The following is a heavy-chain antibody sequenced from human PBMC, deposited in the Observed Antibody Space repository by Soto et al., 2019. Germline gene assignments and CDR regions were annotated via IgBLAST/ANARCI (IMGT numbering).Heavy chain of an antibody. D-gene: IGHD4-17*01. CDR3: ARLPWADYGGIFDP. CDR1: GYSFTTYW. CDR2: IDPTDSYT. Sequence: PGESLKISCQASGYSFTTYWISWVRQMPGKGLECMGRIDPTDSYTDYGPSFEGHVTMSVDRSINTAYLEWSSLKASDSAMYYCARLPWADYGGIFDPWGQGTLVTVSS. J-gene: IGHJ5*02. V-gene: IGHV5-10-1*01.